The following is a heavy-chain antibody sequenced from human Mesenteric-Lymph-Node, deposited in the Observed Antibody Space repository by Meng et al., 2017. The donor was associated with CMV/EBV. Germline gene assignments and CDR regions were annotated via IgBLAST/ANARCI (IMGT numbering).Heavy chain of an antibody. Sequence: GESLKISCAASGFTFSRYSMNWVRQAPGQGLGWVSSISRSSSYIYYADSVKGRFTISRDNAKNSLYLQMNSLRAEDTAVYYCAKGYCSGGTCVKNHWGQGILVTVSS. CDR2: ISRSSSYI. V-gene: IGHV3-21*04. D-gene: IGHD2-15*01. CDR1: GFTFSRYS. J-gene: IGHJ5*02. CDR3: AKGYCSGGTCVKNH.